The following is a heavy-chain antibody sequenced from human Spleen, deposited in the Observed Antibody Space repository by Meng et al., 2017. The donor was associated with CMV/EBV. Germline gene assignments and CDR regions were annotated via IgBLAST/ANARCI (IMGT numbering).Heavy chain of an antibody. CDR1: GFTFSSYG. J-gene: IGHJ4*02. V-gene: IGHV3-7*01. CDR2: IRQDGSER. CDR3: ARDFDY. Sequence: GESLKISCAASGFTFSSYGMHWVRQAPGKGLEWVANIRQDGSERYYVDSVKGRFTISRDNSKNSLYLQMNSLRAEDTAVYYCARDFDYWGQGTRVTVSS.